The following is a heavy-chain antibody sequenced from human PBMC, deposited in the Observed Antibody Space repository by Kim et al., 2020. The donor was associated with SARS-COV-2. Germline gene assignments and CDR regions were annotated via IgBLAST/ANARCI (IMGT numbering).Heavy chain of an antibody. J-gene: IGHJ4*02. Sequence: GESLKISCKGSGYSFTSYWISWVRQMPGKGLEWMGRIDPSDSYTNYSPSFQGHVTISADKSISTAYLQWSSLKASDTAMYYCAAQGYSSGWYTGGPYYFDYWGQGTLVTVSS. CDR1: GYSFTSYW. CDR2: IDPSDSYT. D-gene: IGHD6-19*01. CDR3: AAQGYSSGWYTGGPYYFDY. V-gene: IGHV5-10-1*01.